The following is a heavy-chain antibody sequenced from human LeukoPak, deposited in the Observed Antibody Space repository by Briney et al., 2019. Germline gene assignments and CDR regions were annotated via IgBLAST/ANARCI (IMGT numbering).Heavy chain of an antibody. Sequence: ASVRVSCKASGYTFTSYAMHWVRQAPGQRLEWMGWINAGNGNTKYSQKFQGRVTITRDTSASTAYMELSSLRSEDTAVYYCANYDSSGYYHFDYWSQGTLVTVSS. V-gene: IGHV1-3*01. CDR2: INAGNGNT. J-gene: IGHJ4*02. CDR1: GYTFTSYA. CDR3: ANYDSSGYYHFDY. D-gene: IGHD3-22*01.